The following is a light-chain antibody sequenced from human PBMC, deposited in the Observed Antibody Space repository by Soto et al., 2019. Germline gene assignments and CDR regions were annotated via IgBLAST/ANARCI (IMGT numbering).Light chain of an antibody. CDR3: CSYAGSYTFYV. CDR1: SSDVGTYNY. V-gene: IGLV2-11*01. J-gene: IGLJ1*01. CDR2: DGS. Sequence: QSALTQPRSVSGSPGQSVTISCTRTSSDVGTYNYLSWYQQHPGRAPKLMIYDGSKRPSGVPDRFSGSKSGNTASLTISGLQAEDEADYYCCSYAGSYTFYVFGTGTKLTV.